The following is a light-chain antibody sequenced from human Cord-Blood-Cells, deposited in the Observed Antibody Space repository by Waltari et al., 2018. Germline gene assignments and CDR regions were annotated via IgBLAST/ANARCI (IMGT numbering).Light chain of an antibody. Sequence: IVLTQSPGTLSLSQGERATLSCRASQSVSSIYLACYQQKPGQPPRLLISGASSRATGIPDRCSGIGSETDFTLTISRLEPEDFAVYYCQQYGSSLITFGQGTRLEIK. CDR2: GAS. CDR3: QQYGSSLIT. J-gene: IGKJ5*01. CDR1: QSVSSIY. V-gene: IGKV3-20*01.